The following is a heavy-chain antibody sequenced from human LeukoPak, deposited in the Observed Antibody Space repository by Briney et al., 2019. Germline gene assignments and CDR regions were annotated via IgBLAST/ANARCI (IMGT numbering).Heavy chain of an antibody. CDR1: GFTFSSYA. CDR2: ISGSGGST. V-gene: IGHV3-23*01. CDR3: ASIVVVVAARFDP. Sequence: GGSLRLSCAASGFTFSSYAMSWVRQAPGKGLGWVSTISGSGGSTYYADSVKGRFTISRDNSKNTLYLQMNSLRAEDTAVYYCASIVVVVAARFDPWGQGTLVTVSS. J-gene: IGHJ5*02. D-gene: IGHD2-15*01.